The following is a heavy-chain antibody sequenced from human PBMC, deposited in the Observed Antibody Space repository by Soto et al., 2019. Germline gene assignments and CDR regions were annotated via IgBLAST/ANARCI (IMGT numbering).Heavy chain of an antibody. D-gene: IGHD3-3*01. Sequence: QVQLVHSGAEVKKPGASVKVSCKASGYSFTSYDINWVRQATGQGLEWMGWMDPNSGDTGYAQKFQGRVTMTGNTSINTAYMELSSLRSEDTAVYYCARGPTGEGLSPFDHWGPGTLVTVSS. CDR1: GYSFTSYD. CDR3: ARGPTGEGLSPFDH. J-gene: IGHJ4*02. CDR2: MDPNSGDT. V-gene: IGHV1-8*01.